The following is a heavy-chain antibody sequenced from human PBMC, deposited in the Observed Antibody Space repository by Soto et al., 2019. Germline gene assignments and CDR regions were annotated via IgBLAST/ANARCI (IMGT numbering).Heavy chain of an antibody. CDR2: IYYSGST. V-gene: IGHV4-31*03. CDR1: GGSISSGGYY. D-gene: IGHD3-22*01. J-gene: IGHJ5*02. Sequence: PSETLSLTCTVSGGSISSGGYYWSWIRQHPGKGLEWIGYIYYSGSTYYNPSLKSRVTISVDTSKNQFSLKLSSVTAADTAVYYCARVLYYDSSGYLNWFDPWGQGTLVTVSS. CDR3: ARVLYYDSSGYLNWFDP.